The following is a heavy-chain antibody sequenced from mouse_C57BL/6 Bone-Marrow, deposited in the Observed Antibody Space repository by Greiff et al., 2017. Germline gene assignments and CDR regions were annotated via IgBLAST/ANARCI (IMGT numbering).Heavy chain of an antibody. CDR3: VRHGESLYYYARDY. V-gene: IGHV10-1*01. CDR2: IRSKSNNYAT. CDR1: GFSFNTYA. J-gene: IGHJ4*01. Sequence: EVNVVESGGGLVQPKGSLKLSCAASGFSFNTYAMNWVRQAPGKGLEWVARIRSKSNNYATYYADSVKDRFTISRDDSESMLYLQMNNLKTEDTAMYYGVRHGESLYYYARDYWGQGTSVTVSS.